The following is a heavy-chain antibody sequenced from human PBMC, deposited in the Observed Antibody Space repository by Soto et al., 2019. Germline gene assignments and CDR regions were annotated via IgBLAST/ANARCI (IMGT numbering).Heavy chain of an antibody. CDR3: ARGPGRL. V-gene: IGHV3-53*02. J-gene: IGHJ4*02. CDR2: VYSGGAT. D-gene: IGHD3-10*01. CDR1: GFSVSRNY. Sequence: QLVETGGGLIQPGTSLTLSCAASGFSVSRNYMTWVRQAPGKGLEWVSFVYSGGATFYADSVKGRFILSRDDSQNTMYLQMNDLSAEDTAVYYCARGPGRLWGRGTLVTVAS.